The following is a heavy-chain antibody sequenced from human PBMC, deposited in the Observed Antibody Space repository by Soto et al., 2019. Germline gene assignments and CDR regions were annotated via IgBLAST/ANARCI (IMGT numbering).Heavy chain of an antibody. CDR2: ISAYNGNT. D-gene: IGHD6-13*01. J-gene: IGHJ6*02. CDR3: ARGGAAVLHYYYGMDV. V-gene: IGHV1-18*01. CDR1: GYTFTSYG. Sequence: GASVKVSCKASGYTFTSYGISWVRQAPGQGLEWMGWISAYNGNTNYAQKLQGRVTMTTDTSTSTAYMELRSLRSDDTAVYYCARGGAAVLHYYYGMDVWGQGTTVTVSS.